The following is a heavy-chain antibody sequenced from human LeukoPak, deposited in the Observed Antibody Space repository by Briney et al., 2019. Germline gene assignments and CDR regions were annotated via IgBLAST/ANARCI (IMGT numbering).Heavy chain of an antibody. Sequence: ASVKVSCKASGYTFTSYGISWVRQAPGQGLEWMGWISAYNGNTNYAQKLQGRVTMTTDTSTSTAYMELRSLRSDDTAVYYCARDGYVSQWLSNYYYYYYMDVWGKGTTVTISS. J-gene: IGHJ6*03. CDR2: ISAYNGNT. CDR3: ARDGYVSQWLSNYYYYYYMDV. V-gene: IGHV1-18*01. D-gene: IGHD6-19*01. CDR1: GYTFTSYG.